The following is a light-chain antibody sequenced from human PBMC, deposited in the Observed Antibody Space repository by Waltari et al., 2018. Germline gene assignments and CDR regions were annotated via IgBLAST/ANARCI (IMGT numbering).Light chain of an antibody. V-gene: IGKV3-20*01. Sequence: EIVLTQSPGTLSLSPGERATLSCRASQSGGSSYLAWYQQKPGQAPRLLIDGASSRATGSPDRFSGSGSGTDFTLTISRLEPEDFAVYYCQQYGSSPRTFGRGTKVEIK. CDR3: QQYGSSPRT. CDR1: QSGGSSY. J-gene: IGKJ1*01. CDR2: GAS.